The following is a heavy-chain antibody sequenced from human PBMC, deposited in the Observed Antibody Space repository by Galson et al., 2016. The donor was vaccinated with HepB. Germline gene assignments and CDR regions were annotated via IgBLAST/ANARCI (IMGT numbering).Heavy chain of an antibody. V-gene: IGHV3-66*01. CDR2: IYTGGTT. Sequence: SLRLSCAASGFTVSANYMTWVRQAPGKGPEWISVIYTGGTTFYADSVRGRFTTSRDGSNNKVFLQMNSLRAEETAVYYCASIGDQYDAFDIWGRGTWVIVSS. CDR1: GFTVSANY. D-gene: IGHD2-21*01. J-gene: IGHJ3*02. CDR3: ASIGDQYDAFDI.